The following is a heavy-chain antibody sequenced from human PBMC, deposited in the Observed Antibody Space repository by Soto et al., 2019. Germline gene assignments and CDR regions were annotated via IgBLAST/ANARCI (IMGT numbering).Heavy chain of an antibody. V-gene: IGHV1-69*01. CDR2: IIPIFGTA. D-gene: IGHD3-22*01. CDR1: GGTFSSYA. Sequence: VSCKASGGTFSSYAISWVRQAPGQGLEWMGGIIPIFGTANYAQKFQGRVTITADESTSTAYMELSSLRSEDTAVYYCATDYYDSSGYPNFDYWGQGTLVTVSS. CDR3: ATDYYDSSGYPNFDY. J-gene: IGHJ4*02.